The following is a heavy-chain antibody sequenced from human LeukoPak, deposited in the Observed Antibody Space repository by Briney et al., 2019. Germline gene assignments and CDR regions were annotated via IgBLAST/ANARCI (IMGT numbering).Heavy chain of an antibody. D-gene: IGHD1-26*01. V-gene: IGHV3-21*01. CDR1: GFNFNIYS. J-gene: IGHJ2*01. CDR3: ARGRGAEEYDEYWYFDV. Sequence: GGSLRLSCVASGFNFNIYSMNWVRQAPGKGLEWVSFISYSRNFIYYADSVKGRFAISRDNAKNALYLQMNSLRVEDTAIYYCARGRGAEEYDEYWYFDVWGRGTLVTVSS. CDR2: ISYSRNFI.